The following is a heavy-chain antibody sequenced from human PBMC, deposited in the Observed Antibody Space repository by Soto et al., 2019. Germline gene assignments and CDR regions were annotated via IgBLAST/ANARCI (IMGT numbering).Heavy chain of an antibody. J-gene: IGHJ4*02. CDR1: GCTFSSYA. CDR3: ARGGGIAVAGIFDY. CDR2: ISYDGSNK. V-gene: IGHV3-30-3*01. D-gene: IGHD6-19*01. Sequence: PGGSLRLSCAASGCTFSSYAMHWVRQAPGKGLEWVAVISYDGSNKYYADSVKGRFTISRDNSKNTLYLQMNSLRAEDTAVYYCARGGGIAVAGIFDYWGQGTLVTVSS.